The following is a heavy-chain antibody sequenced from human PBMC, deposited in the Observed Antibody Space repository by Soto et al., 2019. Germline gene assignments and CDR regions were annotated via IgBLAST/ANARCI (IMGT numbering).Heavy chain of an antibody. D-gene: IGHD7-27*01. J-gene: IGHJ5*01. CDR2: IYKSATT. CDR1: GDSISNLDYF. CDR3: ARGRYCLTGRCFPNWFDS. Sequence: SETLSLTRSVSGDSISNLDYFWAWIRQPPGQALEYIGYIYKSATTYYNPSFESRVAISVDTSKSQFSLNVTSVTAADTAVYFCARGRYCLTGRCFPNWFDSWGQGALVTVSS. V-gene: IGHV4-30-4*01.